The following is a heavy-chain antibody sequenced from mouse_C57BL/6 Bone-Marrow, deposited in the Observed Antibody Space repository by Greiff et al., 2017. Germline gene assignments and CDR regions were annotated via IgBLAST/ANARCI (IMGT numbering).Heavy chain of an antibody. J-gene: IGHJ1*03. CDR2: IYPRSGNT. CDR1: GYTSTSYG. Sequence: QVQLKQSGAELARPGASVKLSCKASGYTSTSYGISWVKQRTGQGLEWIGEIYPRSGNTYYNEKFKGKATLTADKSSSTAYMELRSLTSEDSAVYFCARDWYFDVWGTGTTVTVSS. CDR3: ARDWYFDV. V-gene: IGHV1-81*01.